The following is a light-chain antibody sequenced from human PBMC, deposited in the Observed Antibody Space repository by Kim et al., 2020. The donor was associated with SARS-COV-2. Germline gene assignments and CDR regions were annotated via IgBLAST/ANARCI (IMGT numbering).Light chain of an antibody. CDR3: RQSYTFPRT. J-gene: IGKJ1*01. CDR2: RAS. Sequence: AAVGDRVTITCRASQTINSWLKWYQQKPGKAPHLLIYRASIVESGAPPRFSGSASGTDFSLTISNLQPEDFATYYCRQSYTFPRTFGQGTKVDIK. V-gene: IGKV1-39*01. CDR1: QTINSW.